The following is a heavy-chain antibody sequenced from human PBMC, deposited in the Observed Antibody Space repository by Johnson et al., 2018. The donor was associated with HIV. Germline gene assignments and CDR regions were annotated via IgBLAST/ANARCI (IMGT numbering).Heavy chain of an antibody. Sequence: QMQLVESGGGVVQPGRSLRLSCAASGFTFKDYDMHWVRQAPGKGLEWVAFIHYDGSNKYYADSVKGRFTISRDNSKNTLYLQMNSLRAEDTAVYYCAKGGRFDAFDIWGQGTMVTVSS. J-gene: IGHJ3*02. V-gene: IGHV3-30*02. CDR3: AKGGRFDAFDI. D-gene: IGHD3-16*01. CDR1: GFTFKDYD. CDR2: IHYDGSNK.